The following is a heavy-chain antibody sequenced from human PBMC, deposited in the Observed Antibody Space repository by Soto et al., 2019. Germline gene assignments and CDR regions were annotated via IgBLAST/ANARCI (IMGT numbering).Heavy chain of an antibody. D-gene: IGHD3-22*01. CDR2: ISSSGSTI. V-gene: IGHV3-48*03. CDR1: GFTFSSYE. Sequence: GGSLRLSCAASGFTFSSYEMNWVRQAPGKGLEGVSYISSSGSTIYYADSVKGRFTISRDNAKNSLYLQMNSLRAEDTAVYYCARDRDYYDSSGYCDYWGQGTLVTVSS. CDR3: ARDRDYYDSSGYCDY. J-gene: IGHJ4*02.